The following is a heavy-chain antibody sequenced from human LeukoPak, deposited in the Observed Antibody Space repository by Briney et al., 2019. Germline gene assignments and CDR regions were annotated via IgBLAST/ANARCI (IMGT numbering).Heavy chain of an antibody. J-gene: IGHJ3*02. CDR3: GREGGYGVDI. CDR2: IYPSGST. CDR1: GGSISSGSYC. Sequence: SETLSLTCTVSGGSISSGSYCWTCIRQPAGKGLEWIGRIYPSGSTNYNPSLKSRVTISADTSKNQFSLKLSSVTAADTAVYYCGREGGYGVDIWGQGTMVTVFS. D-gene: IGHD5-12*01. V-gene: IGHV4-61*02.